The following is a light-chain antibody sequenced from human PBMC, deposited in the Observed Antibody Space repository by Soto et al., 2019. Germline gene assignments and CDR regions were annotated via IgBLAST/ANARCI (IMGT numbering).Light chain of an antibody. CDR1: SSNIGAGYD. CDR3: QSYDSTLSARYV. V-gene: IGLV1-40*01. J-gene: IGLJ1*01. Sequence: QAVVTQPPSVSGAPGQRVTISCTGSSSNIGAGYDVHWYQQRPGTAPKLLIFGNINRPSGVPDRFSGSKSGTSASLAITGLQAEDEGDYYCQSYDSTLSARYVFGTGTNLTVL. CDR2: GNI.